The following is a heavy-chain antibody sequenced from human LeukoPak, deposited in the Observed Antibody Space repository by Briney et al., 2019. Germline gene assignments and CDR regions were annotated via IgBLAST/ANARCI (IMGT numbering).Heavy chain of an antibody. CDR2: ISWNSGSI. CDR1: GFTFSSYS. J-gene: IGHJ4*02. CDR3: AKGDESIAAAGAFDY. Sequence: GGSLRLSCAASGFTFSSYSMKWVRQAPGKGLEWVSGISWNSGSIGYADSVKGRFSISRDNAKNSLYLQMNSLRAEDMALYYCAKGDESIAAAGAFDYWGQGTLVTVSS. D-gene: IGHD6-13*01. V-gene: IGHV3-9*03.